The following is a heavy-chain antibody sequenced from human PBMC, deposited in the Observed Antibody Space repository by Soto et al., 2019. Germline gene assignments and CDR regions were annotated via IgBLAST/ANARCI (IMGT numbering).Heavy chain of an antibody. J-gene: IGHJ5*02. CDR1: GFTFSSYA. D-gene: IGHD2-2*01. CDR2: ISYDGSNK. Sequence: QVQLVESGGGVVQPGSSVRLSCAASGFTFSSYAMYWVRQAPGKGLEWVTVISYDGSNKYYADSMKGRFTISRDNSKNTMSLLMNSLRAEDTAVYYCSRSGVRAAMIHWFDTWGQGTLVTVSS. V-gene: IGHV3-30-3*01. CDR3: SRSGVRAAMIHWFDT.